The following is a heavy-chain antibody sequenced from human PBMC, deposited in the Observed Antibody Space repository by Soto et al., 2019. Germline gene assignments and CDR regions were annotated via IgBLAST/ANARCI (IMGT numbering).Heavy chain of an antibody. D-gene: IGHD1-26*01. CDR2: IYSGGST. V-gene: IGHV3-53*01. CDR3: ARASGSLYYFDF. J-gene: IGHJ4*02. Sequence: XVSLSLSCAASGFSFSTNYMTWVRQAPGKGLEWVSVIYSGGSTYYADSVKGRFTISRDNSKNTLHLQMNSLRAEDTAVYYCARASGSLYYFDFWGRGTLVTVSS. CDR1: GFSFSTNY.